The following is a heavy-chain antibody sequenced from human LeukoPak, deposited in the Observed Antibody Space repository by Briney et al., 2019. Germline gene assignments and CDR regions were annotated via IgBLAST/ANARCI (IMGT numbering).Heavy chain of an antibody. Sequence: ASVKASCKASGYTFTSYGISWVRQAPGQGLEWMGWISAYNGNTNYAQKLQGRVTMTTDTSTSTAYMELRSLRSDDTAVYYCAREFRDDYGDHSDYWGQGTLVTVSS. V-gene: IGHV1-18*01. D-gene: IGHD4-17*01. CDR3: AREFRDDYGDHSDY. CDR1: GYTFTSYG. CDR2: ISAYNGNT. J-gene: IGHJ4*02.